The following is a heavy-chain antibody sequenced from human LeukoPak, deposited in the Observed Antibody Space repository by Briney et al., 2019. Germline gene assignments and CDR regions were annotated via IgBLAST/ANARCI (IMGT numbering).Heavy chain of an antibody. CDR3: AREPRGVIYGMDV. J-gene: IGHJ6*04. CDR1: GGSISSYY. V-gene: IGHV4-34*01. Sequence: SETLSLTCTVSGGSISSYYWSWIRQPPGKGLEWIGEINHSGSTNYNPSLKSRVTISVDTSKNQFSLKLSSVTAADTAVYYCAREPRGVIYGMDVWGKGTTVTVSS. D-gene: IGHD3-10*01. CDR2: INHSGST.